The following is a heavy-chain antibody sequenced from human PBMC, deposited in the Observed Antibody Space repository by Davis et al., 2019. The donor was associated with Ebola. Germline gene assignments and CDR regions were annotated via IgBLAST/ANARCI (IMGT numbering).Heavy chain of an antibody. D-gene: IGHD1-1*01. CDR2: ISGSGGNT. J-gene: IGHJ4*02. CDR1: GFTFSSYA. Sequence: GESLKISCAASGFTFSSYAMSWVRQAPGKGLEWVSAISGSGGNTYYADSVKGRFTISRANSKNTLYLQMNSLRAEDTAVYYCARVDERGDFDYWGQGTLVTVSS. V-gene: IGHV3-23*01. CDR3: ARVDERGDFDY.